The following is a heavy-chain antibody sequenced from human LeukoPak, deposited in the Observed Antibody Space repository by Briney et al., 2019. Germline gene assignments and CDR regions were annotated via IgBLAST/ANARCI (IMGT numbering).Heavy chain of an antibody. CDR2: ISSSSNYI. J-gene: IGHJ4*02. CDR3: ARVPHAMVRGVIITEFYFHY. V-gene: IGHV3-21*01. Sequence: GGSLRLSCAASGLTFSIYSMNWVRQAPGKGLEWVSSISSSSNYIYYADSVKGRFTISRDNAKNSLYLQMNSLRAEDTAVYYCARVPHAMVRGVIITEFYFHYWGQGTLVTVSS. CDR1: GLTFSIYS. D-gene: IGHD3-10*01.